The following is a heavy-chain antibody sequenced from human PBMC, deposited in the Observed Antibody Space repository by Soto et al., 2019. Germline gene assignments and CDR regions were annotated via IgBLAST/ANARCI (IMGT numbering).Heavy chain of an antibody. J-gene: IGHJ3*02. CDR2: INPNSGGT. V-gene: IGHV1-2*04. CDR3: ARARRRLGYCSGGSCYDAFDI. CDR1: GYTFTGYY. Sequence: VASVKVSCKASGYTFTGYYMHWVRQAPGQGLEWMGWINPNSGGTNYAQKFQGWVTMTRDTSISTAYMELSRLRSDDTAVYYCARARRRLGYCSGGSCYDAFDIWGQGTMVTVSS. D-gene: IGHD2-15*01.